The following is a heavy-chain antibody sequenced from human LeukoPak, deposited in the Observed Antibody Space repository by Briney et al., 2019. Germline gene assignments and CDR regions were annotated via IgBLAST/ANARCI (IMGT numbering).Heavy chain of an antibody. V-gene: IGHV1-8*01. J-gene: IGHJ4*02. CDR3: ARARRAVAGQYYFDY. CDR1: GYTFTSYD. D-gene: IGHD6-19*01. Sequence: ASVKVSCKASGYTFTSYDFNWVRQATGQGLEWMGWMNPNSGNTGYAQKFQGRVTMTRNTSISTAYMELSSLRSEDTAVYYCARARRAVAGQYYFDYWGQGTLVTVSS. CDR2: MNPNSGNT.